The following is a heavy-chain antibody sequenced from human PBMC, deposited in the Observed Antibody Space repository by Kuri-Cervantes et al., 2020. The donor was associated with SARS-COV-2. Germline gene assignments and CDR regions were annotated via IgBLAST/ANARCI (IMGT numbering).Heavy chain of an antibody. J-gene: IGHJ5*02. CDR1: GFTFSYHN. V-gene: IGHV3-73*01. CDR2: IRSKANSYAT. Sequence: GGSLRLSCAASGFTFSYHNMSGVRQASGKGLEWVGRIRSKANSYATAYAASVKGRFTISRDDSKNTAYLQMNSLKTEDTAVYYCTMGDWFDPWGQGTLVTVSS. CDR3: TMGDWFDP. D-gene: IGHD3-16*01.